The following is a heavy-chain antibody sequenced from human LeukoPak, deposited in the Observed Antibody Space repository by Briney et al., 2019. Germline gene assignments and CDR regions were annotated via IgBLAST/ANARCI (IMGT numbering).Heavy chain of an antibody. J-gene: IGHJ4*02. Sequence: GGSLSLSRAASGFTFSSYAMSWVRQAPGRGLEWVSSIIGSGGRPYYAACVTGRFTISRDNSKNTLYLQMNRRRTQDTAVFYCPKEPAYSSGWSPYFDHWGQRTLVTVSS. D-gene: IGHD6-19*01. CDR3: PKEPAYSSGWSPYFDH. CDR1: GFTFSSYA. V-gene: IGHV3-23*01. CDR2: IIGSGGRP.